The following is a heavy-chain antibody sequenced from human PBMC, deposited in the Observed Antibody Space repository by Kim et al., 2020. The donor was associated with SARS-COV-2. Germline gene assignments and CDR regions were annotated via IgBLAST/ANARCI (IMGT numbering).Heavy chain of an antibody. D-gene: IGHD2-15*01. CDR3: ASSINCSGGSCYNYYYYGMDV. CDR2: IYSGGST. Sequence: GGSLRLSCAASGFTVSSNYMSWVRQAPGKGLEWVSVIYSGGSTYYADSVKGRFTISRDNSKNTLYLQMNSLRAEDTAVYYCASSINCSGGSCYNYYYYGMDVWGQGTTVTVSS. CDR1: GFTVSSNY. J-gene: IGHJ6*02. V-gene: IGHV3-53*01.